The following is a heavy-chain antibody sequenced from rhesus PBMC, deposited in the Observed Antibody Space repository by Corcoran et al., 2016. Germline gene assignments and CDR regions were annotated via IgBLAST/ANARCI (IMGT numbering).Heavy chain of an antibody. CDR2: ISGGSGST. Sequence: QVQLQESGPGVVKPSETLSLTCAVSGGYISGYYLWSWIRQPPGTGLEWIGDISGGSGSTSYNPSLKSRVIISIDTSKNQFSLKLSSVTAADTAVYDCARDFSSWSFFDYWGQGVLVTVSS. D-gene: IGHD6-13*01. J-gene: IGHJ4*01. V-gene: IGHV4-143*01. CDR1: GGYISGYYL. CDR3: ARDFSSWSFFDY.